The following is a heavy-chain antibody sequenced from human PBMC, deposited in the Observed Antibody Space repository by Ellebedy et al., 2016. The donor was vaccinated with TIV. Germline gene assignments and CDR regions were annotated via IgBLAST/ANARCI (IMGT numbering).Heavy chain of an antibody. D-gene: IGHD3-16*01. J-gene: IGHJ6*02. CDR3: ARGGGSNGMDV. Sequence: AASVKVSCKASGGTFNNFGINWVRQAPGQGLEWMGRFIPIFGTADYAQKFQGRVTMTANPAYMELSSLRSEDTATYYCARGGGSNGMDVWGQGTTVTVSS. CDR2: FIPIFGTA. V-gene: IGHV1-69*13. CDR1: GGTFNNFG.